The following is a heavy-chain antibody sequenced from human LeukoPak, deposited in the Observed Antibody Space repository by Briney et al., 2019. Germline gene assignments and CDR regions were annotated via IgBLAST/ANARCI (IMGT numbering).Heavy chain of an antibody. CDR2: ISAYNGNT. J-gene: IGHJ5*02. V-gene: IGHV1-18*01. CDR1: GYTFTSYG. D-gene: IGHD2-2*02. Sequence: GASVKVSCKASGYTFTSYGISWVRQAPGQGLEWMGWISAYNGNTNYAQKLQGRATMTTDTSTSTAYMELRSLRSDDTAVYYCARVPDIVVVPAAILDWFDPWGQGTLVTVSS. CDR3: ARVPDIVVVPAAILDWFDP.